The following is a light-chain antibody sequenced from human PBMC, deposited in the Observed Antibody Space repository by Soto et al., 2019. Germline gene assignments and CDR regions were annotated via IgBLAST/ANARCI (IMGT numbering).Light chain of an antibody. CDR3: QSYDSSLSGYV. Sequence: SVLTQPPSVSEAPGQRVTISCTGSSSNIGAGYEAHWYQQVPGTAPELLIYENNNRPSGVPDRFSGSKSGTSASLAITGLQAEDEAEYYCQSYDSSLSGYVFGTGTKLTVL. CDR2: ENN. V-gene: IGLV1-40*01. J-gene: IGLJ1*01. CDR1: SSNIGAGYE.